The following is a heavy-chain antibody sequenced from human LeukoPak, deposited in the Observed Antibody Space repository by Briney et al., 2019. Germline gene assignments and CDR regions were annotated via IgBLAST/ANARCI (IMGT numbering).Heavy chain of an antibody. CDR2: IYYSGST. CDR3: ARDGSRSSGSWYPFDY. Sequence: SETLSLICTVSGGSVSSGSYYWSWIRQPPGKGLEWIGYIYYSGSTNYNPSLKSRVTISVDTSKNQFSLKLSSVTAADTAVYYCARDGSRSSGSWYPFDYWGQGTLVTVSS. V-gene: IGHV4-61*01. D-gene: IGHD6-13*01. CDR1: GGSVSSGSYY. J-gene: IGHJ4*02.